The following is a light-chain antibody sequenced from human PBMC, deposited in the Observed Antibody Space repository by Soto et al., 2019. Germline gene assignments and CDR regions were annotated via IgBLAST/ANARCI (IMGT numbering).Light chain of an antibody. CDR1: SSDVGGYNY. CDR3: SSYTSSTTLYV. CDR2: DVN. J-gene: IGLJ1*01. V-gene: IGLV2-14*01. Sequence: QSVLTQPASVSESPGQSITISCTGTSSDVGGYNYVSWYQQHPDKAPKLMIYDVNNRPSGVSNRFSGSKSGNTASLTISGLHAEDEADYYCSSYTSSTTLYVFGTGTKLTVL.